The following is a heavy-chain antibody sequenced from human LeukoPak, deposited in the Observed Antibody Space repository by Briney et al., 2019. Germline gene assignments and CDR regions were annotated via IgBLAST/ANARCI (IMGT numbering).Heavy chain of an antibody. CDR1: GGSISSSSYY. D-gene: IGHD5-24*01. CDR2: IYYSGST. V-gene: IGHV4-39*07. J-gene: IGHJ5*02. Sequence: SETLSLTCTVSGGSISSSSYYWGWIRQPPGKGLEWIGSIYYSGSTYYNPSLKSRVTISVDTSKNQFSLKLSSVTAADTAVYYCARDLGSQMATISDWFDPWGQGTLVTVSS. CDR3: ARDLGSQMATISDWFDP.